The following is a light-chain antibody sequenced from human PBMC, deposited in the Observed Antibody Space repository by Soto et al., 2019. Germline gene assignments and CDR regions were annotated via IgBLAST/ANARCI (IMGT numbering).Light chain of an antibody. V-gene: IGLV2-11*01. J-gene: IGLJ1*01. CDR3: CSYAGSYDYV. Sequence: VLTQPRSVSGSPGQSVTISCTGSSSDVGAYNYVSWYQHNTGKAPKLLIYDVNKRPSGVPDRFSGSKFGNTASLTISGLQADDEATFYCCSYAGSYDYVFGTGTKVTVL. CDR1: SSDVGAYNY. CDR2: DVN.